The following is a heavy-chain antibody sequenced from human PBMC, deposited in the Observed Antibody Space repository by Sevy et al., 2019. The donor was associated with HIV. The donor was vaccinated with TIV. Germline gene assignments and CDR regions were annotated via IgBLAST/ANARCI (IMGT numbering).Heavy chain of an antibody. CDR2: IKQDGSEK. D-gene: IGHD4-17*01. CDR3: ARYGPYYFDY. J-gene: IGHJ4*02. V-gene: IGHV3-7*01. CDR1: GFTFSTYW. Sequence: GGSLRLSCAASGFTFSTYWISWVHQAPGKGLEWVANIKQDGSEKYYVDSVKGRFTNCRDNAKNSLYLQMNSLRAEDTAVYYCARYGPYYFDYWGQGTLVTVSS.